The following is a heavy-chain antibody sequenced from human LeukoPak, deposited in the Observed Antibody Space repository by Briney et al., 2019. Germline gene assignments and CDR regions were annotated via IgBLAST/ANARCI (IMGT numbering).Heavy chain of an antibody. V-gene: IGHV3-74*01. CDR2: INTDGSST. D-gene: IGHD1-26*01. CDR3: ARGRGGSYHY. CDR1: GFTFSSYW. J-gene: IGHJ4*02. Sequence: PGRSLRLSCAASGFTFSSYWMHWVRQAPGKGLVWVSRINTDGSSTRYADSVKGRFTISRDNAKNTLYLQMNSLRVEDTAVYYCARGRGGSYHYWGQGTLVTVSS.